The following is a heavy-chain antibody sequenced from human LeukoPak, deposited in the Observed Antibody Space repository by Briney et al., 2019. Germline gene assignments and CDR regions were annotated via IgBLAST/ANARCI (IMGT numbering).Heavy chain of an antibody. CDR2: INPNSGGT. V-gene: IGHV1-2*02. CDR3: ARAGRYCSGGSCYLGYYYYYMDV. J-gene: IGHJ6*03. Sequence: ASVKVSCKASGYTFISYDINWVRQATGQGLEWMGWINPNSGGTNYAQKFQGRVTMTRDTSISTAYMGLSRLRSDDTAVYYCARAGRYCSGGSCYLGYYYYYMDVWGKGTTVTISS. CDR1: GYTFISYD. D-gene: IGHD2-15*01.